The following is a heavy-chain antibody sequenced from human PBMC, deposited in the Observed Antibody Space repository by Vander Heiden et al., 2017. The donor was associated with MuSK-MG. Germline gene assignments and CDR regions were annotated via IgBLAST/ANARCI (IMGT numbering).Heavy chain of an antibody. J-gene: IGHJ3*02. Sequence: EVQLVESGGGLVKPGGSLRLSCAASGFTFSSDSMNWVRQAPGKGLEWVSSISSSSSYIYYADSVKGRFTISRDNAKNSRDLKMNSMRAEEKAVYYCAREGDDGDERSVAFDIWGQGTMVTVYS. CDR3: AREGDDGDERSVAFDI. D-gene: IGHD4-17*01. CDR1: GFTFSSDS. CDR2: ISSSSSYI. V-gene: IGHV3-21*01.